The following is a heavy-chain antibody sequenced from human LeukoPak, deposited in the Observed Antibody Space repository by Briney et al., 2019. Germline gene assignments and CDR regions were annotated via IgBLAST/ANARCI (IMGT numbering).Heavy chain of an antibody. J-gene: IGHJ4*02. CDR2: ISAGSTNK. D-gene: IGHD2-15*01. Sequence: PGGSLRLSCVASGFTFSGFAMIWVRQVPGKGLEWVSPISAGSTNKYYADSVKGQFTISRDNSKNTLYLQMNSLRAEDTAIYYCGKGRAVVGAAGPDHWGQGTLVTVSS. V-gene: IGHV3-23*01. CDR3: GKGRAVVGAAGPDH. CDR1: GFTFSGFA.